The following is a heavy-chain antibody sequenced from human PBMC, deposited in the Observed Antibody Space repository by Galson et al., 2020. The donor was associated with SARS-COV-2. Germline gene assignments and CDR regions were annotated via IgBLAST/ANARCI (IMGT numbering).Heavy chain of an antibody. CDR2: ISSSGSAT. CDR3: ARLQWSSGWYAVDF. D-gene: IGHD6-19*01. Sequence: GGSLRLSCAVSGFTFGDYYMTWIRQVPGKGLECVSYISSSGSATYNADSVKGRFTISRDNGKNSLYLQMTSLRAKDTAFYYCARLQWSSGWYAVDFWGQGTLITVSS. V-gene: IGHV3-11*04. CDR1: GFTFGDYY. J-gene: IGHJ4*02.